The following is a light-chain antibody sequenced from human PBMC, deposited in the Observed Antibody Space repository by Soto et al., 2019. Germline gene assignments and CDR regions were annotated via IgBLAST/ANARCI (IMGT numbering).Light chain of an antibody. CDR2: LGS. V-gene: IGKV2-28*01. CDR1: QSLLHSNGYNY. Sequence: DIVMTQSPLSLPVTPGEPASISCRSSQSLLHSNGYNYLDWYLQKPGQSPQLLIYLGSNRASGVPDRFSGSGSGTDFTLKISRVEAEDFGVYYCMQALQTPLTFGPGTKVDIE. CDR3: MQALQTPLT. J-gene: IGKJ3*01.